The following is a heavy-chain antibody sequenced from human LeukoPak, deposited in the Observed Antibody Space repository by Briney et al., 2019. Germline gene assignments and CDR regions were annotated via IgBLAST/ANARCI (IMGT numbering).Heavy chain of an antibody. Sequence: GGSLRLSCAASGFTFSSYSMNWVRQAPGEGLEWVSSISSSSSYIYYADSVKGRFTISRDNAKNSLYLQMNSLRAEDTAVYYCARAHYDFNFDYWGQGTLVTVSS. D-gene: IGHD3-3*01. V-gene: IGHV3-21*01. CDR1: GFTFSSYS. CDR2: ISSSSSYI. CDR3: ARAHYDFNFDY. J-gene: IGHJ4*02.